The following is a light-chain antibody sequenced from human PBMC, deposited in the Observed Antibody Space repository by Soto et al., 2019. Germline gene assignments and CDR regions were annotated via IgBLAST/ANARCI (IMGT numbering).Light chain of an antibody. CDR3: QRYGSSSPYT. CDR1: QSVSSSY. CDR2: GAS. Sequence: EIVLTQSPGTLSLSPGERATLSCRASQSVSSSYLAWHQQKPGQTPRLLIYGASSRATGIPDRFSGSGSGTGLTLTTRRLEHGDFAVYCCQRYGSSSPYTFGPGTQLVIK. V-gene: IGKV3-20*01. J-gene: IGKJ2*01.